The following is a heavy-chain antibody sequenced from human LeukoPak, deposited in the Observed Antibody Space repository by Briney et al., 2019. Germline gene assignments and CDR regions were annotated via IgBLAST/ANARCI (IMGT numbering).Heavy chain of an antibody. CDR3: ARDRGTMVRGVTHPLFDP. V-gene: IGHV1-18*01. Sequence: ASVKVSCKASGYTFTSYGISWVRQAPGHGLEWMGWISAYNGNTNYAQKLQGRVTMTTDTSTSTAYMELRSLRSDDTAVYYCARDRGTMVRGVTHPLFDPWGQGTLVTVSS. D-gene: IGHD3-10*01. J-gene: IGHJ5*02. CDR2: ISAYNGNT. CDR1: GYTFTSYG.